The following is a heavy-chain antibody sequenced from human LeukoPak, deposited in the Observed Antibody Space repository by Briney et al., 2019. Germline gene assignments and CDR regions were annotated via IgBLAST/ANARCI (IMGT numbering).Heavy chain of an antibody. CDR2: INPNINGT. J-gene: IGHJ4*02. V-gene: IGHV1-2*02. CDR3: ARARGSYDLNFDY. Sequence: ASVKVSCKASGYTFTGYYIHWVRQAPGQGLEWMGWINPNINGTNYAQKFQGRVTMTRDTSISTAYMELSRLRSDDTAVYYCARARGSYDLNFDYWGQGTLVTVSS. CDR1: GYTFTGYY. D-gene: IGHD3-16*01.